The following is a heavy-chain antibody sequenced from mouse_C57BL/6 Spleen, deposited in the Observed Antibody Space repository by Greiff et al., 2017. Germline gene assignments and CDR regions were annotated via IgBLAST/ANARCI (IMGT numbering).Heavy chain of an antibody. CDR1: GFNIKDYY. V-gene: IGHV14-2*01. CDR2: IDPEDGEP. J-gene: IGHJ4*01. Sequence: VQLQQSGAELVKPGASVQLSCTASGFNIKDYYMHWVKPRTEQGLAWIGRIDPEDGEPKYAPKFQGKATITADTSSNTADLQLSSLTAEDTAVYYCARGMITGDYYAMDYWGQGTSVTVSS. CDR3: ARGMITGDYYAMDY. D-gene: IGHD2-4*01.